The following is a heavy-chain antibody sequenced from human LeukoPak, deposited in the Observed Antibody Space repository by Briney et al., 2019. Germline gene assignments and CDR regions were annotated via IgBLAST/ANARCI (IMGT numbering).Heavy chain of an antibody. V-gene: IGHV1-69*13. CDR1: GGTFSSYA. J-gene: IGHJ4*02. D-gene: IGHD6-19*01. CDR3: AHVIAVAGLPVSDY. CDR2: IIPIFGTA. Sequence: SVKVSCKASGGTFSSYAISWVRQAPGQGLEWMGGIIPIFGTANYAQKFQGRVTINADESTSTAYMELRSLRYDDTAVYYCAHVIAVAGLPVSDYWGQGTLVTVSS.